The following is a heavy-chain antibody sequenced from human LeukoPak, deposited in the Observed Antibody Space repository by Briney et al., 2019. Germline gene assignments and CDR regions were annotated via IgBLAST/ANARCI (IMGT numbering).Heavy chain of an antibody. CDR2: ISSSGSTI. Sequence: GGSLRLSCAATGFTFSSYEMNWVRQAPGKGLEWVSYISSSGSTIYYADSVKGRFTISRDNAKNSLYLQMNSLRAEDTAVYYCARIPRGILGMDVWGKGTTVTVSS. CDR1: GFTFSSYE. V-gene: IGHV3-48*03. D-gene: IGHD2-15*01. CDR3: ARIPRGILGMDV. J-gene: IGHJ6*04.